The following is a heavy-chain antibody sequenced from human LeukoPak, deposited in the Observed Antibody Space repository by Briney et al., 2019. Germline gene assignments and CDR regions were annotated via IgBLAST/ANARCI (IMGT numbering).Heavy chain of an antibody. CDR3: ARDEPAPNYDILTGYYRNYYGMDV. V-gene: IGHV1-69*13. D-gene: IGHD3-9*01. J-gene: IGHJ6*04. CDR1: GGTFSSYA. CDR2: IIPIFGTA. Sequence: ASVKVSCKASGGTFSSYAISWVRQAPGQGLEWMGGIIPIFGTANYAQKFQGRVTITADESTSTAYMELSSLRSEDTAVYYCARDEPAPNYDILTGYYRNYYGMDVWGKGTTVTVSS.